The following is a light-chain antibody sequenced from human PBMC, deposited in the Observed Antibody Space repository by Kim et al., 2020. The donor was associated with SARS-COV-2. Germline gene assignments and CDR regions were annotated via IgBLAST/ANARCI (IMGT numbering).Light chain of an antibody. CDR1: SSDVGGYNH. CDR3: CSYAGRYEV. V-gene: IGLV2-11*01. CDR2: DVD. J-gene: IGLJ1*01. Sequence: PGQSVTISCTGTSSDVGGYNHVSWHQQHPGKAPKLLVYDVDKRPSGVPDRFSGSKSGNTASLTISGLQAEDEADYYCCSYAGRYEVFGTGTKVTVL.